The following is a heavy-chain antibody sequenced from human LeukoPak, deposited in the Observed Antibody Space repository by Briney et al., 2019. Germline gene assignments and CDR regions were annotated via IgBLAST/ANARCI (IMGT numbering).Heavy chain of an antibody. CDR2: ISGYNGNT. D-gene: IGHD3-22*01. CDR1: GYTFTSYG. Sequence: ASVKVSCKASGYTFTSYGISWVRQAPGQGLEWMGWISGYNGNTNYAQKFQGRVTMTRDTSISTAYMELSRLRSDDTAVYYCARGRADSSGYSGYPDPWGQGTLVTVSS. V-gene: IGHV1-18*01. CDR3: ARGRADSSGYSGYPDP. J-gene: IGHJ5*02.